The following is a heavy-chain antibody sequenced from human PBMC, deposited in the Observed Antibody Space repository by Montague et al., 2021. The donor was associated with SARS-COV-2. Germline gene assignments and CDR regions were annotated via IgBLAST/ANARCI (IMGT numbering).Heavy chain of an antibody. J-gene: IGHJ4*02. Sequence: SETLSLTCTVSGGSISSSSYYWGWIRQPPGKGLEWIGSIYYSGSTYYDPSLKSRVTISVDTSKNQFSLKLGSVTAADTAVYYCARLPDQLLWFGELFDYWGQGTLVTVSS. V-gene: IGHV4-39*01. CDR3: ARLPDQLLWFGELFDY. D-gene: IGHD3-10*01. CDR1: GGSISSSSYY. CDR2: IYYSGST.